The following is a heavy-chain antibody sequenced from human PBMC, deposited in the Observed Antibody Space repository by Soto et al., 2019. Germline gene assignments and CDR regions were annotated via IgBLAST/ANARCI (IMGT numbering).Heavy chain of an antibody. Sequence: GGSLRLSCAASGFTFSSYWMSWVRQAPGKGLEWVANIKQDGSEKYYVDSVKGRFTISRDNAKNSLYLQMNSLRAEDTAVYYCARGPNYDYVWGSYRYPYYFDYWGQGTLVTVSS. D-gene: IGHD3-16*02. CDR1: GFTFSSYW. CDR2: IKQDGSEK. V-gene: IGHV3-7*05. CDR3: ARGPNYDYVWGSYRYPYYFDY. J-gene: IGHJ4*02.